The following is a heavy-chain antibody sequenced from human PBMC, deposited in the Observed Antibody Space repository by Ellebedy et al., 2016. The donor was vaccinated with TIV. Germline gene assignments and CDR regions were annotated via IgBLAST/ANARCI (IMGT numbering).Heavy chain of an antibody. Sequence: GESLKISXAASGFTVSSNYMSWVRQAPGKGLEWVSVIYSGGSTIYADSVKGRFTISRDNSKNTLYLQMNSLRAEDTAVYYCATRDYDLWSGVSYYYYMDVWGKGTTVTVSS. CDR1: GFTVSSNY. J-gene: IGHJ6*03. D-gene: IGHD3-3*01. CDR3: ATRDYDLWSGVSYYYYMDV. V-gene: IGHV3-53*01. CDR2: IYSGGST.